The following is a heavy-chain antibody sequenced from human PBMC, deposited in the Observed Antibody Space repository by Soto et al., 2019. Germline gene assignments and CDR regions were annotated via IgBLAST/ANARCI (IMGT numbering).Heavy chain of an antibody. V-gene: IGHV3-21*01. CDR3: ARDFGIAARGY. CDR1: GFTFSSYS. CDR2: ISSSSSYI. Sequence: EVQLVESGGGLVKPGGSLRLYCAASGFTFSSYSMNWVRQAPGKGLEWVSSISSSSSYIYYADSVKGRFTISRDNAKNSLYLQMNSLRAEDTAVYYCARDFGIAARGYWGQGTLVTVSS. D-gene: IGHD6-6*01. J-gene: IGHJ4*02.